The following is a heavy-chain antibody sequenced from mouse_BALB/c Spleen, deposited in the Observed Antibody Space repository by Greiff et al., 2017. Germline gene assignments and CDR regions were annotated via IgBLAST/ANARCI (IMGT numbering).Heavy chain of an antibody. D-gene: IGHD2-10*02. CDR3: ARQYGNYDWYFDV. J-gene: IGHJ1*01. CDR2: IDTSDSYT. Sequence: QVQLQQPGAELVMPGASVKMSCKASGYTFTDYWMHWVKQRPGQGLEWIGAIDTSDSYTSYNQKFKGKATLTVDESSSTAYMQLSSLTSEDSAVYYCARQYGNYDWYFDVWGAGTTVTVSS. CDR1: GYTFTDYW. V-gene: IGHV1-69*01.